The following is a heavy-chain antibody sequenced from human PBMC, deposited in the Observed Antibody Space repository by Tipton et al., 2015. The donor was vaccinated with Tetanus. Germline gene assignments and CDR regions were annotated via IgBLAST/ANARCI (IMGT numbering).Heavy chain of an antibody. CDR2: ISTHNGNT. CDR1: GYTFTTYG. J-gene: IGHJ4*02. CDR3: ARDYGDYQFDY. Sequence: QSGPEVKKPGASVKVSCKASGYTFTTYGLSWVRQAPGQGLEWMGWISTHNGNTYYVQQFQGRVTMTTDTSTSTAYMELRSLTSDDTAVYYCARDYGDYQFDYWGQGTLVTVSS. V-gene: IGHV1-18*01. D-gene: IGHD4-17*01.